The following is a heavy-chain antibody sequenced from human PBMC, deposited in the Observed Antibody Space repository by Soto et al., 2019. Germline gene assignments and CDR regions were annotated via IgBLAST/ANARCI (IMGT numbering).Heavy chain of an antibody. J-gene: IGHJ3*02. V-gene: IGHV4-34*01. CDR3: ARGECSSNYCFTRWALDI. Sequence: QVQLQQWGAGLLKPSETLSLTCAVSGGSFSAYHWTWIRQTPGKGLEWIGEISHSGSTNYKPSLKSRLTISADPSKKQFSLNLTSMTAADSGVYYCARGECSSNYCFTRWALDIWGQGTVVTVSS. D-gene: IGHD2-2*01. CDR2: ISHSGST. CDR1: GGSFSAYH.